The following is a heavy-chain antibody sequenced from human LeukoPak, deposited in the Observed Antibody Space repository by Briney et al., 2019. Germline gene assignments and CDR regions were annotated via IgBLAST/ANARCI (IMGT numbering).Heavy chain of an antibody. CDR3: AAGSSTTFYYFDY. Sequence: GGSPRLSCAASGFTFSSYWMSWVRQAPGKGLEWVANIKQDGSEKYYVDSVKGRFTISRDNAKNSLYLQMNSLRAEDTAVYYCAAGSSTTFYYFDYWGQGTLVTVSS. CDR2: IKQDGSEK. CDR1: GFTFSSYW. V-gene: IGHV3-7*01. J-gene: IGHJ4*02. D-gene: IGHD2-2*01.